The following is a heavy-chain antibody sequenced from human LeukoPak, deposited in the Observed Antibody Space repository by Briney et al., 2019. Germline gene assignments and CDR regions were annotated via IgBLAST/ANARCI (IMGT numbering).Heavy chain of an antibody. J-gene: IGHJ5*02. Sequence: SETLSLTCTVSGGFISSYYWSWIRQPAGKGLEWIGRFYTSGSANCNPSLKSRVTMSVDTSKNHFSLKLSSVTAADTAVYYCARDPAPWNSGADWFDPWGQGTLVTVSS. CDR2: FYTSGSA. CDR1: GGFISSYY. V-gene: IGHV4-4*07. CDR3: ARDPAPWNSGADWFDP. D-gene: IGHD1/OR15-1a*01.